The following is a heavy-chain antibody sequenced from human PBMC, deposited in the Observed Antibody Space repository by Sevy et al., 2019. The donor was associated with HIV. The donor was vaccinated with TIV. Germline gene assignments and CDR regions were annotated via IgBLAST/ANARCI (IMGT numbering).Heavy chain of an antibody. CDR3: TSLSVDTAMGFDY. J-gene: IGHJ4*02. CDR2: IRSKGNSYAT. V-gene: IGHV3-73*01. Sequence: GGSLRLSCAASGFTFSGSAMHWVRQASGKGLEWVGRIRSKGNSYATAYAASVKGRFTISRDDSKNTAYLQMNSLKTEDTAVYYCTSLSVDTAMGFDYWGQGTLVTGSS. CDR1: GFTFSGSA. D-gene: IGHD5-18*01.